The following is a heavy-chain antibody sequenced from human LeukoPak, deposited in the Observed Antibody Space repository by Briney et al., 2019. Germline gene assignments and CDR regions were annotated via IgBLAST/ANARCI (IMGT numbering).Heavy chain of an antibody. V-gene: IGHV3-23*01. CDR1: GFTFSSYA. D-gene: IGHD5-18*01. J-gene: IGHJ4*02. CDR2: ISGSGGST. Sequence: GGSLRLSCAASGFTFSSYAMSWVRQAPGKGLEWVSGISGSGGSTYYADSVKGRFTISRDNSKNTLYLRMNSLRAEDTAVYYCAKDRGYSYGHDYWGQGTLVTVSS. CDR3: AKDRGYSYGHDY.